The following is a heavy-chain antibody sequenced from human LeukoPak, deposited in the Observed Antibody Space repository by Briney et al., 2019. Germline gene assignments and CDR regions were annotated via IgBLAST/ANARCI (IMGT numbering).Heavy chain of an antibody. V-gene: IGHV1-46*01. CDR1: GYTFSNYY. D-gene: IGHD4/OR15-4a*01. J-gene: IGHJ4*02. CDR3: ARDGRMTVANPNYFDS. CDR2: INPGGGST. Sequence: ASVKVPCKASGYTFSNYYVHWVRQAPGQGLEWMGIINPGGGSTTYSQKFQDRVTMTRDTSTNTVYMELSSLRSDDTAVYYCARDGRMTVANPNYFDSWGQGTLVTVSS.